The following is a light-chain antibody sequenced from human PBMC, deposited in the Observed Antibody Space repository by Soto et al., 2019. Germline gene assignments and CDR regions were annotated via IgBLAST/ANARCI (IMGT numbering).Light chain of an antibody. Sequence: QSVLTQPPPASGAPGQSVAISCTGTSSDVGGYNYVSWCQQHPGKAPKLMIYEISKRPSGVPDRFSGSKSGNTASLTVSGLQAEDEADYYCSSYAGTNIVFGTGTKVTVL. J-gene: IGLJ1*01. CDR2: EIS. V-gene: IGLV2-8*01. CDR3: SSYAGTNIV. CDR1: SSDVGGYNY.